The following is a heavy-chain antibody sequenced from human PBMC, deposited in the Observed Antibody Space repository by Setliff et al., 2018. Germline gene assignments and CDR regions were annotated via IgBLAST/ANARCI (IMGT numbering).Heavy chain of an antibody. CDR1: GDPFNAYG. CDR3: ARGPSPTVTPSRLIYFFHMDV. J-gene: IGHJ6*03. V-gene: IGHV1-69*10. D-gene: IGHD4-17*01. CDR2: IIPVLGMT. Sequence: SVKVSCKASGDPFNAYGVSWVRQAPGQGLEWMGAIIPVLGMTDYAQKFQGRLTITADQSTTTVYMELSSLRFDDTALYYCARGPSPTVTPSRLIYFFHMDVWGTGTTVTVSS.